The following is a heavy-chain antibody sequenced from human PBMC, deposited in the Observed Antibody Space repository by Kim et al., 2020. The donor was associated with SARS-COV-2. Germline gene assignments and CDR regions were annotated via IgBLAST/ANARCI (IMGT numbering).Heavy chain of an antibody. J-gene: IGHJ4*02. CDR1: GFTFSTYG. Sequence: GGSLRLSCAASGFTFSTYGMHWVHQAPGKGLEWVAVIWYDGSNKYYADSVKGRFTISRDNSKNTLYLQMNSLRAEDTAVYYCASNRYYYDSSGYYHLDYWGQGTLVTVSS. CDR2: IWYDGSNK. V-gene: IGHV3-33*01. D-gene: IGHD3-22*01. CDR3: ASNRYYYDSSGYYHLDY.